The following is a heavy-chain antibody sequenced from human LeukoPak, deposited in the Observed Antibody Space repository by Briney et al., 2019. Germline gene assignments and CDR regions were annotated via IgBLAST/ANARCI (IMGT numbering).Heavy chain of an antibody. CDR2: IIPIFGIA. J-gene: IGHJ6*02. D-gene: IGHD2-2*01. CDR3: ARDPDIVVVPAAMVYYGMDG. V-gene: IGHV1-69*04. Sequence: ASLKVSCKASRGTFSSYAISWVRQAPGQRLEWMGRIIPIFGIANYAQKFQGRVTITADKSTSTAYMELSSLRSEDTAVYYCARDPDIVVVPAAMVYYGMDGWGQGTTVTVSS. CDR1: RGTFSSYA.